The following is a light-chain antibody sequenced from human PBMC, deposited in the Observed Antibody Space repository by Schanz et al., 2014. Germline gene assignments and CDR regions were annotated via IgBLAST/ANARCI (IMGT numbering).Light chain of an antibody. CDR3: QQRSNWPRNT. V-gene: IGKV3-11*01. CDR1: RSISGN. Sequence: EIVVTQSPATLALSPGERASLSCRASRSISGNLAWYQQKPGQAPRLLIFGASTRATGIPARFSGSGSGTDFTLTISSLEPEDFAVYYCQQRSNWPRNTFGQGTKVEIK. CDR2: GAS. J-gene: IGKJ1*01.